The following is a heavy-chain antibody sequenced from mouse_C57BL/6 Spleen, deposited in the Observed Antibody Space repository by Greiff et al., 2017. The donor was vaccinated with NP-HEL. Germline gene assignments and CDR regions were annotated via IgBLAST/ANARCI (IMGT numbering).Heavy chain of an antibody. CDR2: IDPSDSET. CDR1: GYTFTSYW. Sequence: VQLQQPGAELVRPGSSVKLSCKASGYTFTSYWMHWVKQRPIQGLEWIGNIDPSDSETHYNQKFKDKATLTVDKSSSTAYMQLSSLTSEDSSVYYCAREDYGSRYGFAYWGQGTLVTVSA. D-gene: IGHD1-1*01. CDR3: AREDYGSRYGFAY. J-gene: IGHJ3*01. V-gene: IGHV1-52*01.